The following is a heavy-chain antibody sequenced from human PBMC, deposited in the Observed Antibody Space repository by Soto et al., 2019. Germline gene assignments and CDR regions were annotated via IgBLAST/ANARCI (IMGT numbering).Heavy chain of an antibody. Sequence: QVQLQESGPGLVKPSQTLSLTCTVSGGSISSGGHYWSWIRQHPGKGLEWIGYIYYSGTTYYNPSLKSRVTISVDTSKNQFSLKLSSVTAADTAVYYCARAYYDSSGYSRYFDYWGQGTLVTVSS. CDR1: GGSISSGGHY. D-gene: IGHD3-22*01. J-gene: IGHJ4*02. CDR3: ARAYYDSSGYSRYFDY. CDR2: IYYSGTT. V-gene: IGHV4-31*03.